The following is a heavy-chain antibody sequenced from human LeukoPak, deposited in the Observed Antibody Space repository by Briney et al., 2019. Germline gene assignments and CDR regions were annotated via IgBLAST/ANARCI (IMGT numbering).Heavy chain of an antibody. D-gene: IGHD2/OR15-2a*01. V-gene: IGHV3-73*01. CDR1: GFTFSDST. CDR3: TRHTERNSD. J-gene: IGHJ4*02. CDR2: IRTKPNTYAT. Sequence: EGSLRLSCAASGFTFSDSTIHWVRQASGKGLEWVGRIRTKPNTYATAYAASVKGRFTISRDDSKNTAYLQMNSLKTDDTAVYYCTRHTERNSDWGQGTLVTVSS.